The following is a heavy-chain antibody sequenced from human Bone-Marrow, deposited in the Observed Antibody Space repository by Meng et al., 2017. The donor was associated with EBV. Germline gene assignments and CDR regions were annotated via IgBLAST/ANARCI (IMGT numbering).Heavy chain of an antibody. J-gene: IGHJ5*02. Sequence: VQLVQSGAEVKKPGASVKVSCKASGYTFSTYAIHWVRQAPGQRLEWMGWINVGNGDTKYSQKLQGRVTITRDTSASTAYMELRSLRSEDTAVYYCARDSSGDSRNFDPWGQGTLVTVSS. D-gene: IGHD3-22*01. V-gene: IGHV1-3*01. CDR3: ARDSSGDSRNFDP. CDR2: INVGNGDT. CDR1: GYTFSTYA.